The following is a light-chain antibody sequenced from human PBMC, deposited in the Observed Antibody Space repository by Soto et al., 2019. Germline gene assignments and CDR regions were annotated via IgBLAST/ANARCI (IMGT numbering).Light chain of an antibody. CDR3: SSYTSASTLGV. CDR2: EVS. J-gene: IGLJ2*01. CDR1: SSDIGGYNY. Sequence: QSALTQPASVSGSPGQSITISCTGTSSDIGGYNYVSWYQQHPGKAPKVMIYEVSNRPSGVSNRFSGSKSGSTASLTISGLQAEDEADYYCSSYTSASTLGVFGGGTKLTVL. V-gene: IGLV2-14*01.